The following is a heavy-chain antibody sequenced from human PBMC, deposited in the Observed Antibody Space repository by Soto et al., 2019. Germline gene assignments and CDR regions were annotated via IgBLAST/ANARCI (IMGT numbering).Heavy chain of an antibody. CDR3: ATNYYDSSRYLY. V-gene: IGHV1-46*01. D-gene: IGHD3-22*01. CDR2: IDPSDNAT. J-gene: IGHJ4*02. Sequence: ASVKVSCKASGYTFTSYDINWVLQAPGQGLEWLGGIDPSDNATSYAQKFQGRVTLTRDPSTNTVYVELSSLRSEDTAIYYCATNYYDSSRYLYWGQATLVTVS. CDR1: GYTFTSYD.